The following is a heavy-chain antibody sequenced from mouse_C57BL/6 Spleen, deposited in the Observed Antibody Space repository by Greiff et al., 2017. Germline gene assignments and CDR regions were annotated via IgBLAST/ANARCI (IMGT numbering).Heavy chain of an antibody. J-gene: IGHJ3*01. CDR3: ARPKKYDYDGFAY. D-gene: IGHD2-4*01. CDR2: ISSGSSTI. CDR1: GFTFSDYG. Sequence: EVQGVESGGGLVKPGGSLKLSCAASGFTFSDYGMHWVRQAPEKGLEWVAYISSGSSTIYYADTVKGRFTISRDNAKNTLFLQMTSLRSEDTAMYYCARPKKYDYDGFAYWGQGTLVTVSA. V-gene: IGHV5-17*01.